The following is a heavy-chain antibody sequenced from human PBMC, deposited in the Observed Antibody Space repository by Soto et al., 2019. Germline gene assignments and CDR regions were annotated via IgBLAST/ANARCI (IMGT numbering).Heavy chain of an antibody. J-gene: IGHJ6*02. V-gene: IGHV4-34*02. CDR1: GGSFSGYY. D-gene: IGHD3-10*01. Sequence: QVQLQQWGAGLLKPSETLSLTCAVYGGSFSGYYWSWISQPPGKGLEWIGDINHSGRTNYNPSLKSRVTMSIDMSKNQFSLRLTSVTAADTAVYYCARGLRGVIITSYYFVMDVWGQGTTVIVSS. CDR2: INHSGRT. CDR3: ARGLRGVIITSYYFVMDV.